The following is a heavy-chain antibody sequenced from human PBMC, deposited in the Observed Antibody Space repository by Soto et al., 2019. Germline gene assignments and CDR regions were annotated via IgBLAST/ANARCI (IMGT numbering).Heavy chain of an antibody. D-gene: IGHD3-10*01. J-gene: IGHJ4*02. V-gene: IGHV3-11*05. CDR1: GFTFSRNY. CDR3: ARFQSNSGTRFYFDY. Sequence: QVQLVESGGGLVKPGGSLRLSCEVSGFTFSRNYMTWIRQAPGKGLEWVSYISGGSDYIHYADSVKGRFTVSRDNAKQSLFRQRRSLRAEDTAVYYCARFQSNSGTRFYFDYWGQGALVTVSS. CDR2: ISGGSDYI.